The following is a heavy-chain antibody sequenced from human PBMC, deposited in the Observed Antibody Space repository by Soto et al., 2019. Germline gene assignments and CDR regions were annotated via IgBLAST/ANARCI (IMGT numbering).Heavy chain of an antibody. CDR1: GFTFSSYA. D-gene: IGHD3-22*01. V-gene: IGHV3-23*01. CDR3: AKDYYDSSGYYYMGWFDP. J-gene: IGHJ5*02. CDR2: ISGSGGST. Sequence: AGGSLRLSCAASGFTFSSYAMSWVRQAPGKGLEWVSAISGSGGSTYYADSVKGRFTISRDNSKNTLYLQMNSLRAEDTAVYYCAKDYYDSSGYYYMGWFDPWGQGTLVTVSS.